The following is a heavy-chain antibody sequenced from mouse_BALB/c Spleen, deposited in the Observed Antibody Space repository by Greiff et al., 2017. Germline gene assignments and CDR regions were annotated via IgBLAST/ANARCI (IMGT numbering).Heavy chain of an antibody. D-gene: IGHD2-10*01. CDR1: GFTFSSFG. Sequence: EVHLVESGGGLVQPGGSRKLSCAASGFTFSSFGMHWVRQAPEKGLEWVAYISSGSSTIYYADTVKGRFTISRDNPKNTLFLQMTSLRSEDTAMYYCARTYYGNYEGYAMDYWGQGTSVTVSS. CDR2: ISSGSSTI. J-gene: IGHJ4*01. V-gene: IGHV5-17*02. CDR3: ARTYYGNYEGYAMDY.